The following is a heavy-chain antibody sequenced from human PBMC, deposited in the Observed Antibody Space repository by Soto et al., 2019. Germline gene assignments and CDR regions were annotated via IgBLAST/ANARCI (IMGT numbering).Heavy chain of an antibody. CDR2: IYPGDSDT. Sequence: PGESLKISCKGSGYSYTTYWIGWVRQMPGKGLEWMGVIYPGDSDTRYSPSFQGQVTIPADKSISTAYLQWSSLKASDTAIYYCAREWSMDVWGQGTTVTVSS. CDR3: AREWSMDV. V-gene: IGHV5-51*01. D-gene: IGHD2-8*01. J-gene: IGHJ6*02. CDR1: GYSYTTYW.